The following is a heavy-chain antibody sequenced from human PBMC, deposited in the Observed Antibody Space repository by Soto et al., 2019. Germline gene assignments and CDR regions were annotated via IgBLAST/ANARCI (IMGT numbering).Heavy chain of an antibody. Sequence: EVQLLESGGGLVQPGESLRLSCAASGFTFSSYGMSWVRQAPGKGLEWVSTLSGSGGTTYFADSVKGRFTISRDNSRNTLYLHMHSLRAEDTAVYYCAKDTRIAPGLGAFDYWGQGTLVTVSS. D-gene: IGHD2-21*01. CDR1: GFTFSSYG. V-gene: IGHV3-23*01. CDR2: LSGSGGTT. CDR3: AKDTRIAPGLGAFDY. J-gene: IGHJ4*02.